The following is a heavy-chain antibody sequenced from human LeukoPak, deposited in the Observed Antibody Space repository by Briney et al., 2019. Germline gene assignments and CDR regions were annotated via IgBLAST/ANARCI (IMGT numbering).Heavy chain of an antibody. Sequence: PGGSLRLSCAASGFTFSSYGMHWVRQAPGKGLGWVAVIWYDGSNKYYADSVKGRFTISRDNSKNTLYLQMNSLRAEDTAVYYCAGSVVVPAAPIDYWGQGTLVTVSS. CDR1: GFTFSSYG. V-gene: IGHV3-33*01. CDR2: IWYDGSNK. D-gene: IGHD2-2*01. CDR3: AGSVVVPAAPIDY. J-gene: IGHJ4*02.